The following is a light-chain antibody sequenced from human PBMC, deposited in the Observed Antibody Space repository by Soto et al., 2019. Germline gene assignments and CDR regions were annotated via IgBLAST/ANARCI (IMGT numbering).Light chain of an antibody. CDR1: QHVSSN. Sequence: EIVMTQSPATLSVSPGGSATLSCRASQHVSSNFAWYRQKPGQAPTLLIYRASTRATGIPARFSGGGSGTEFTLTISSLQSEDVAVYYCQQYNNWPYTFGQGTKLEIK. J-gene: IGKJ2*01. CDR2: RAS. V-gene: IGKV3-15*01. CDR3: QQYNNWPYT.